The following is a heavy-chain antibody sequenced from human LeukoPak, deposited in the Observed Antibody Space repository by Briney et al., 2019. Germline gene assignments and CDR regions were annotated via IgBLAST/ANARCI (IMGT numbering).Heavy chain of an antibody. CDR3: GYGDYYYYGMDV. CDR2: ISGSGGST. CDR1: GFTFSSYA. Sequence: GGSLRLSCAASGFTFSSYAMNWVRQAPGKGLEWVSAISGSGGSTYYADSVKGRFTISRDNSKNTLYLQMNSLRAEDTAVYYCGYGDYYYYGMDVWGQGTTVTVSS. J-gene: IGHJ6*02. V-gene: IGHV3-23*01. D-gene: IGHD4-17*01.